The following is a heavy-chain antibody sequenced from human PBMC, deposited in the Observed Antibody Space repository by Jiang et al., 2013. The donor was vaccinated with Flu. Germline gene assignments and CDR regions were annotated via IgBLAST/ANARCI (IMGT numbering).Heavy chain of an antibody. CDR3: ARVTSMVLVPDF. CDR2: IFHSGTT. D-gene: IGHD4/OR15-4a*01. J-gene: IGHJ4*02. V-gene: IGHV4-38-2*01. CDR1: GYSIRSAYY. Sequence: GLVKPSETLSLTCAVSGYSIRSAYYWGWVRQPPGKGLEWIGTIFHSGTTYYNPSLKSRVTISVDTSKNQFSLRLRSVTAADTAVYYCARVTSMVLVPDFWGQGTLVTVSS.